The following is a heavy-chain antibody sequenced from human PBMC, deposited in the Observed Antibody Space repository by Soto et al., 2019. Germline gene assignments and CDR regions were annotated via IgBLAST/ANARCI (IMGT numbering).Heavy chain of an antibody. V-gene: IGHV3-30-3*01. Sequence: GGSLRLSCAASGFTFSSYAMHWVRQAPGKGLEWVAVISYDGSNKYYADSVKGRLTISRDNSKNTLYLQMNSLRAEDTAVYYCARAARGIFGVPDSGYFQHWGQGTLVTVSS. CDR1: GFTFSSYA. CDR3: ARAARGIFGVPDSGYFQH. CDR2: ISYDGSNK. J-gene: IGHJ1*01. D-gene: IGHD3-3*01.